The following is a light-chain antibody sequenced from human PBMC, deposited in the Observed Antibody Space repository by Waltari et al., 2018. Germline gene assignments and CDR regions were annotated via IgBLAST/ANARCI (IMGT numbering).Light chain of an antibody. CDR3: QQLISYPLT. CDR1: QDIRTY. V-gene: IGKV1-9*01. CDR2: AAS. Sequence: IQLTQSPSSLSASVGDRVIITCRASQDIRTYLGWYQQKPGKAPKLLIYAASTSQSGVPSRFSGSGSGTDVSLTITSLQPEDFASYYCQQLISYPLTFGGGTKVEIK. J-gene: IGKJ4*01.